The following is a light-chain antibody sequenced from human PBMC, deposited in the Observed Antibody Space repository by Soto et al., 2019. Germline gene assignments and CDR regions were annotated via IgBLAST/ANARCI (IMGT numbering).Light chain of an antibody. CDR3: QQSYSTSWT. Sequence: DIQMTQSPSSLSASVGDRVTITCRASQSISSYLNWYQQKPGKAPKLLIYAASSLQSGVPSRFSGSGSGTAFTLPISSLQPEDFATYYCQQSYSTSWTFGQGTKVEIK. CDR2: AAS. CDR1: QSISSY. V-gene: IGKV1-39*01. J-gene: IGKJ1*01.